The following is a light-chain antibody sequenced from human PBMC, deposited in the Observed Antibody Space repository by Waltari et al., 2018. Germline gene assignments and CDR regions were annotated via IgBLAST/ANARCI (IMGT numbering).Light chain of an antibody. CDR3: LIWHSSAWV. CDR2: YKSDSDK. CDR1: SGVNVGPYR. Sequence: QAVVTQPASLSASPQASVSLTCTLRSGVNVGPYRIYWYQQKPGSPPQFLLWYKSDSDKQQASGVPRRFSGSKDASANTGILVISGLQAEDEGDYYCLIWHSSAWVFGGGTKVTVL. J-gene: IGLJ3*02. V-gene: IGLV5-45*01.